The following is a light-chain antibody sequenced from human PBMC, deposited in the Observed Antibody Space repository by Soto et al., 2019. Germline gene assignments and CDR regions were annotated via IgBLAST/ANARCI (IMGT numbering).Light chain of an antibody. J-gene: IGKJ5*01. V-gene: IGKV3-20*01. CDR2: GAS. CDR1: ESVSSSY. CDR3: QQYGTSSIT. Sequence: EIVLTKSPDTLSLSPGERATLSCRASESVSSSYLAWYQQRPGQDPRLLIYGASSRATGITDRFIGSGSGTNITLTISRREPEDFAVYYCQQYGTSSITFGPGTRLES.